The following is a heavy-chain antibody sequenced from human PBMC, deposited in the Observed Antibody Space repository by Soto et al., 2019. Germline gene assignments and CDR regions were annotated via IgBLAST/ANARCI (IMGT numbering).Heavy chain of an antibody. CDR1: GGSISSGGYS. Sequence: QLQLQESGSGLVKPSQTLSLTCAVSGGSISSGGYSWSWIRQPPGKGLEGIGYIYHSGRIYYNPSLKSPVTDTVDKSEYHFPLKPSSVAAPDTDGYYCARVPDYWGQGTLGTVPS. CDR2: IYHSGRI. CDR3: ARVPDY. J-gene: IGHJ4*02. V-gene: IGHV4-30-2*01.